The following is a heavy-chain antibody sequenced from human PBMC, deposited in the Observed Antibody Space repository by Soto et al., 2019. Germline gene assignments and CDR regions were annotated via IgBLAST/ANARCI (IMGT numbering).Heavy chain of an antibody. J-gene: IGHJ4*02. D-gene: IGHD6-19*01. Sequence: ASVTVSCQASGYTFTRYSMHWVRQAPGQSLEWMGWFNAGNGNTKYSQKFQGRVTFTRDPSASTDYMELSSLRSEDTALYYCARDGWYTFDYWGQGTLVTVSS. CDR1: GYTFTRYS. V-gene: IGHV1-3*01. CDR2: FNAGNGNT. CDR3: ARDGWYTFDY.